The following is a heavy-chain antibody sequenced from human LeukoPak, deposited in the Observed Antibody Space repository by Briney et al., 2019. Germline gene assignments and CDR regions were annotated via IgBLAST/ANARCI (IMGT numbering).Heavy chain of an antibody. CDR1: GFTFSSYS. CDR2: ISSSSSYI. CDR3: AKDWSGYDFSYFDY. J-gene: IGHJ4*02. D-gene: IGHD5-12*01. Sequence: GGSLRLSCAASGFTFSSYSMNWVRQAPGKGLEWVSSISSSSSYIYYADSVKGRFTISRDNAKNSLYLQMNSLRAEDTAVYYCAKDWSGYDFSYFDYWGQGTLVTVSS. V-gene: IGHV3-21*04.